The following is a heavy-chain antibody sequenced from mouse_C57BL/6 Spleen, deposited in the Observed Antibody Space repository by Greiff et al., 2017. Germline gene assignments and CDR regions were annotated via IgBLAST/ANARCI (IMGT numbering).Heavy chain of an antibody. D-gene: IGHD3-2*01. J-gene: IGHJ2*01. V-gene: IGHV1-4*01. CDR3: ARSPVDSSFDY. Sequence: VKLQQSGAELARPGASVKMSCKASGYTFTSYTMHWVKQRPGQGLEWIGYINPSSGYTKYNQKFKDKATLTADKSSSTAYMQLSSLTSEDSAVYYCARSPVDSSFDYWGQGTTLTVSS. CDR1: GYTFTSYT. CDR2: INPSSGYT.